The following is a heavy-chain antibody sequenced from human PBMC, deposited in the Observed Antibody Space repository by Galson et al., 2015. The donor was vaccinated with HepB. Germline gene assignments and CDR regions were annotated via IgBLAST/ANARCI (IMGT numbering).Heavy chain of an antibody. J-gene: IGHJ4*02. CDR1: GFTFSSYG. CDR2: IWYDGSNK. D-gene: IGHD5-18*01. Sequence: SLRLSCAASGFTFSSYGMHWVRQAPGKGLEWVAVIWYDGSNKYYADSVKGRFTISRDNSKNTLYLQMNSLRAEDTAVYYCARQPTWLRPPLDYWGQGTLVTVSS. V-gene: IGHV3-33*08. CDR3: ARQPTWLRPPLDY.